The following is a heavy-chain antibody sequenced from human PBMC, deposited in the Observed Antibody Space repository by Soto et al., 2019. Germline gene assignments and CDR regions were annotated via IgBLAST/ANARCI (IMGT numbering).Heavy chain of an antibody. CDR3: AREEVGRWDTSYYYYYGMDV. CDR1: GFTFSSYS. Sequence: GGSLRLSCAASGFTFSSYSMNWVRQAPGKGLEWVSYISSSSSTIYYADSVKGRFTISRDNAKNTLYLQMNSLRAEDTAVYYCAREEVGRWDTSYYYYYGMDVWGQGTTVTVSS. D-gene: IGHD1-26*01. V-gene: IGHV3-48*01. J-gene: IGHJ6*02. CDR2: ISSSSSTI.